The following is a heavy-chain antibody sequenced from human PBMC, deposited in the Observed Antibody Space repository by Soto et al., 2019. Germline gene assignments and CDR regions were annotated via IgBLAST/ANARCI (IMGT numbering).Heavy chain of an antibody. CDR2: IATYNSNR. V-gene: IGHV1-18*01. CDR1: GDTFTNFG. CDR3: ARVVRGVVNWFDP. D-gene: IGHD3-10*01. Sequence: HLVQSGPEVKKPGASITVSCKTSGDTFTNFGLSWVRQAPGQGLEWMGWIATYNSNRNYAQKFQGRLTLTTEPSTSTAYMELKILGYDDTAVYYCARVVRGVVNWFDPWGQGTLVTVSS. J-gene: IGHJ5*02.